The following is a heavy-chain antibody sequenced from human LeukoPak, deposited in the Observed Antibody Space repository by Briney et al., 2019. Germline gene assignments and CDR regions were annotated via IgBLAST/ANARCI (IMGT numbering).Heavy chain of an antibody. Sequence: GASVKVSCKTSGYTFTSYAINWVRQATGQGLEWMGWMNPNSGNTGYAQKFQGRVTMTRNTSISTAYMELSSLRSEDTAVYYCAKGEGRQLWIIAPDFWGQGTLVTVSS. V-gene: IGHV1-8*02. CDR2: MNPNSGNT. J-gene: IGHJ4*02. CDR1: GYTFTSYA. CDR3: AKGEGRQLWIIAPDF. D-gene: IGHD5-18*01.